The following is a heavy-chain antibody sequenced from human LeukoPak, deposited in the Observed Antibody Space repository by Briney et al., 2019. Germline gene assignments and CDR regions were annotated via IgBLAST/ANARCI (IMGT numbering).Heavy chain of an antibody. CDR3: ARDSVTVLTPDNWYFDL. D-gene: IGHD3-9*01. V-gene: IGHV3-21*01. J-gene: IGHJ2*01. Sequence: PGGSLRLSCATSGFNFRGHGMNWVRQAPGKGLEWVSSISSSSSYIYYGDSVKGRFTISRDNAKKSLYLQMNSLRAEDTAVYYCARDSVTVLTPDNWYFDLWGRGTLVTVSS. CDR1: GFNFRGHG. CDR2: ISSSSSYI.